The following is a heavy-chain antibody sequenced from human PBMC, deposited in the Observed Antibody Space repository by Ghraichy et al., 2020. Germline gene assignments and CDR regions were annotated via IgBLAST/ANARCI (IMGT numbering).Heavy chain of an antibody. J-gene: IGHJ6*02. Sequence: SETLSLTCAVYGGSFSGYYWSWIRQPPGKGLEWIGEINHSGSTNYNPSLKSRVTISVDTSKNQFSLKLSSVTAADTAVYYCARALRTPYYYYYGMDVWGQGTTVTVSS. CDR2: INHSGST. CDR3: ARALRTPYYYYYGMDV. V-gene: IGHV4-34*01. CDR1: GGSFSGYY.